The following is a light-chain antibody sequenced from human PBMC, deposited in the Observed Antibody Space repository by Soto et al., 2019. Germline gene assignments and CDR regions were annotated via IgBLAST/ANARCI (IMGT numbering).Light chain of an antibody. CDR2: EVR. J-gene: IGLJ2*01. CDR1: SSDIGAYDY. V-gene: IGLV2-14*03. CDR3: VSYASATLI. Sequence: QSALTQPASVSGSPGQSITISCTGTSSDIGAYDYVSWFQQYSGKAPTLIIYEVRFRPSGVSSRFSGSKSGNTASLTISGLQTEDEADYYCVSYASATLIFGGGTQLTVL.